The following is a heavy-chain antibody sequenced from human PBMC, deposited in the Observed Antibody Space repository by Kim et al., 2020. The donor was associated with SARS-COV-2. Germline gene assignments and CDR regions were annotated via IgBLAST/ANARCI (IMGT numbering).Heavy chain of an antibody. CDR3: ARAKHDYGDSRNWFDP. V-gene: IGHV4-30-4*01. CDR2: IYYSGST. CDR1: GGSISSGDYY. D-gene: IGHD4-17*01. Sequence: SETLSLTCTVSGGSISSGDYYWSWIRQPPGKGLEWIGYIYYSGSTYYNPSLKSRVTISVDTSKNQFSLKLSSVTAADTAVYYCARAKHDYGDSRNWFDPWGQGTLVTVSS. J-gene: IGHJ5*02.